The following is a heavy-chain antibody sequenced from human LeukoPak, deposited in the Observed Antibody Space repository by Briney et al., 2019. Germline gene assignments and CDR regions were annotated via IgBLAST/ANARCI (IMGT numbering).Heavy chain of an antibody. CDR2: IWSDGRDK. D-gene: IGHD1-20*01. V-gene: IGHV3-33*01. CDR1: GFTFSSYG. Sequence: PVGSLRLSCAPSGFTFSSYGMHWGRQAPGKGLGWVAVIWSDGRDKFYADSVTGRFIISRDNTKNTLYLQMNSLTAEDTAVYYCARDDYITSSLDYWGQGTLVTVSS. CDR3: ARDDYITSSLDY. J-gene: IGHJ4*02.